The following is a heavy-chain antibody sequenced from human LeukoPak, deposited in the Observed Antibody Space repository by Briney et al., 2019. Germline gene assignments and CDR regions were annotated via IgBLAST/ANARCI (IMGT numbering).Heavy chain of an antibody. CDR2: IYYSGST. V-gene: IGHV4-31*03. Sequence: SETLSLTCTVSGGSISSGGYYWSWIRQHPGTGLEWIGYIYYSGSTYYNPSLKSRVTISVDTSKNQFSLKLSSVTAADTAVYYCASGYCSGGSCYLIYWGQGTLVTVSS. D-gene: IGHD2-15*01. J-gene: IGHJ4*02. CDR3: ASGYCSGGSCYLIY. CDR1: GGSISSGGYY.